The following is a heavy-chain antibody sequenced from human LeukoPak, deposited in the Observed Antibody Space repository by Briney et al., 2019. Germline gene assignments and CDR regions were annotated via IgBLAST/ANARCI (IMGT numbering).Heavy chain of an antibody. J-gene: IGHJ4*02. Sequence: PGGSLRLSCVASGFGFGSYGMNWVRQAPGKGLEWVSLISGNGVRTYYADFVKGRFTVSRDNSKNTVYLQMNSLRTEDTAVYYCARPSPPGDGYNPCDYWGPGALVIVSS. CDR3: ARPSPPGDGYNPCDY. D-gene: IGHD5-24*01. CDR1: GFGFGSYG. V-gene: IGHV3-23*01. CDR2: ISGNGVRT.